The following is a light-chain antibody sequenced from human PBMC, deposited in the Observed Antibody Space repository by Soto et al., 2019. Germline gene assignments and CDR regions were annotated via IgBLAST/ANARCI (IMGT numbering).Light chain of an antibody. CDR1: QSVSSSY. V-gene: IGKV3-20*01. CDR2: GAS. CDR3: QQYGSSPLT. J-gene: IGKJ5*01. Sequence: DIVLTQSPGTLSLSPGERATLSCRASQSVSSSYLAWYQQKPGQAPRLLIYGASSRATGIPDRFSGSGSGTDFTLTISRLEPEDFAVYYCQQYGSSPLTFGGGTRLEIK.